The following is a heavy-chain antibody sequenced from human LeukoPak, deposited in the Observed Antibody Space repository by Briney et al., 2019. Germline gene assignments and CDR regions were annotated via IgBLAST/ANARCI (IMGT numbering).Heavy chain of an antibody. CDR2: ISGSGGST. Sequence: GGSLRLSCAASGFTFSSYAMSWVRQAPGKGLEWVSAISGSGGSTYYADSVKGRFTISRDNSKNTLYLQMNSLRAEDTAVYYCAKDTRYFDWLDAFDIWGQGTMVTVPS. CDR3: AKDTRYFDWLDAFDI. D-gene: IGHD3-9*01. V-gene: IGHV3-23*01. CDR1: GFTFSSYA. J-gene: IGHJ3*02.